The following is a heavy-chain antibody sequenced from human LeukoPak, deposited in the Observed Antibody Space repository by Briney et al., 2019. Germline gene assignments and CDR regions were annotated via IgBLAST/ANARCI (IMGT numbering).Heavy chain of an antibody. V-gene: IGHV4-4*07. D-gene: IGHD6-6*01. Sequence: PSETLSLTCTVSGGSISSYYWSWIRQPTGKGLEWIGRIYTSGGTNYNPSLKSRVTMSVDTSKNQFSLKLSSVTAADTAVYYCARTTYSSWNWFDPWGQGTLVTVSS. J-gene: IGHJ5*02. CDR1: GGSISSYY. CDR2: IYTSGGT. CDR3: ARTTYSSWNWFDP.